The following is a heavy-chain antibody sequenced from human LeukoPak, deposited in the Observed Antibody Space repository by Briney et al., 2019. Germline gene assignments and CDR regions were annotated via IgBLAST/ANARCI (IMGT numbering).Heavy chain of an antibody. CDR1: GFTFSSYW. D-gene: IGHD5-18*01. CDR2: IKQDGSEK. Sequence: GGSLRLPCAASGFTFSSYWMSWVRQAPGKGLEWVANIKQDGSEKYYVDSVKGRFTISRDNAKNSLYLQMNSLRAEDTAVYYCARGNRYSYGYGFDYWGQGTLVTVSS. J-gene: IGHJ4*02. CDR3: ARGNRYSYGYGFDY. V-gene: IGHV3-7*03.